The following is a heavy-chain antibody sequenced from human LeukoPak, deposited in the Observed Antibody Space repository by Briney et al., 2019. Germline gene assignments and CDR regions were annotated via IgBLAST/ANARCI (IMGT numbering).Heavy chain of an antibody. CDR3: ASRDSIYFSGRDV. J-gene: IGHJ6*04. CDR1: GGSISSYY. V-gene: IGHV4-59*01. D-gene: IGHD2-15*01. CDR2: IYYSGGT. Sequence: SETLSLTCTVSGGSISSYYWSWIRQPPGKGLEWIGYIYYSGGTNYNPSLKSRVTISVDTSNNHFSLKLSSVTAADTAVYDCASRDSIYFSGRDVWGKGTTVTVSS.